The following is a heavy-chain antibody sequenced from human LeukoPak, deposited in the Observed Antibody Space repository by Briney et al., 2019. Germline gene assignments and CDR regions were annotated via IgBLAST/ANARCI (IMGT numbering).Heavy chain of an antibody. D-gene: IGHD4-11*01. Sequence: SETLSLTCAVYGGSFSGYYWSWIRQPPGQGLEWIGEINHSGSTNYNPSLKSRVTISVDTSKNQFSLKLSSETAADTAVYYCARGGRGDYRNEYYFDYWGQGTLVTVSS. CDR3: ARGGRGDYRNEYYFDY. CDR2: INHSGST. CDR1: GGSFSGYY. J-gene: IGHJ4*02. V-gene: IGHV4-34*01.